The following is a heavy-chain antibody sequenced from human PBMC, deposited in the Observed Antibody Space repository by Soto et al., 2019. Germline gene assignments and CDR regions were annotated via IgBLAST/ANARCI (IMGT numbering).Heavy chain of an antibody. CDR2: IYYSGST. CDR1: GGSISSYY. V-gene: IGHV4-59*01. Sequence: XATLSLTCTVSGGSISSYYWSWIRQPPGKGLEWIGYIYYSGSTNYNPSLKSRVTISVDTSKNQFSLKLSSVTAADTAVYYCARVRADYYDSSGPPGWFDPWGQGTLVTVSS. D-gene: IGHD3-22*01. CDR3: ARVRADYYDSSGPPGWFDP. J-gene: IGHJ5*02.